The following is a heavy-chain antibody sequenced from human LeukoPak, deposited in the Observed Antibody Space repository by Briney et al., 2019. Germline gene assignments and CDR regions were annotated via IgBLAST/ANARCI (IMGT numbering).Heavy chain of an antibody. Sequence: EWVAXXXXDGSEKYYVDSVKGRFTISRDNAKNSLYLQMNSLRAEDTAVYYCARDDCSSISSYHNWFDPWGQGTLVTVSS. CDR2: XXXDGSEK. V-gene: IGHV3-7*01. D-gene: IGHD2-2*01. J-gene: IGHJ5*02. CDR3: ARDDCSSISSYHNWFDP.